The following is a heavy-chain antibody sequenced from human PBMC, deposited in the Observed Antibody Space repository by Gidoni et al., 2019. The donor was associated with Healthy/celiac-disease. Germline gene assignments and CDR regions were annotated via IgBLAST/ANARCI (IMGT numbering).Heavy chain of an antibody. V-gene: IGHV4-34*01. CDR2: INHSGST. Sequence: QVQLQQWGAGLLKPSETLSLTCAVYGGSFSGYYWSWIRQPPGKGLEWIGEINHSGSTNYNPSLKSRVTISVDTSKNQFSLKLSSVTAADTAVYYCARVTKVRFFGGHYGMDVWGQGTTVTVSS. D-gene: IGHD3-3*01. CDR3: ARVTKVRFFGGHYGMDV. CDR1: GGSFSGYY. J-gene: IGHJ6*02.